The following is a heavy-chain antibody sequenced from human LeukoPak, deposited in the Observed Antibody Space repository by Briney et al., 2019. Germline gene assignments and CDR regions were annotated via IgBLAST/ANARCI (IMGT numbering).Heavy chain of an antibody. J-gene: IGHJ6*03. CDR1: GFTFSSYS. D-gene: IGHD3-3*01. Sequence: GRSLRLSCAASGFTFSSYSMNWVRQAPGKGLEWVSYISSSSSTIYYADSVKGRFTIARDNAKNSLYLQMNSLRAEDTAVYYCARLGRIDDFWSGYSYYYYYMDVWGKGTTVTVSS. CDR3: ARLGRIDDFWSGYSYYYYYMDV. CDR2: ISSSSSTI. V-gene: IGHV3-48*04.